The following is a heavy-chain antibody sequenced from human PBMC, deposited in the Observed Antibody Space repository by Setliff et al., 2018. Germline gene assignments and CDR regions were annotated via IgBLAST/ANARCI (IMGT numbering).Heavy chain of an antibody. V-gene: IGHV4-4*02. D-gene: IGHD2-2*01. CDR2: IYHDGNT. CDR1: GVSVNSLTW. CDR3: ARGMPIGYFQP. J-gene: IGHJ1*01. Sequence: SETLSLTCAVSGVSVNSLTWWSWVRQSPGKGLEWIGHIYHDGNTKSYPSVHFNQSLKSRVTMSVDKSKNHFSLNLTSVTAADTAIYYCARGMPIGYFQPWGQGTLVTVSS.